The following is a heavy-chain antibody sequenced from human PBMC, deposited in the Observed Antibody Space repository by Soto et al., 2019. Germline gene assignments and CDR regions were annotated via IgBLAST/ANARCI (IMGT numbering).Heavy chain of an antibody. CDR2: IYWNDDK. D-gene: IGHD3-9*01. CDR1: GFSLSTSGVG. J-gene: IGHJ4*02. Sequence: SGPTLVSPTQALTLTCTFSGFSLSTSGVGVGWIRQPPGKALEWLALIYWNDDKRYSPSLKSRLTITKDTSKNQVVLTMTNMDPVDTATYYCAHRDNKGYFDWFHFDYWGQGTLVTVSS. CDR3: AHRDNKGYFDWFHFDY. V-gene: IGHV2-5*01.